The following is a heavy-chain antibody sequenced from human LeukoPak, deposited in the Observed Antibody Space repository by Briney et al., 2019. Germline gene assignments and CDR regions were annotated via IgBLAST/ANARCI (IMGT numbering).Heavy chain of an antibody. CDR2: IYTSGST. Sequence: SETLSLTCTVSGVSISSGSYYWSWIRQPAGKGLKWIGRIYTSGSTNYNPSLKSRVTISVDTSKNQFSLKLSSVSAADTAVYYCARDRYYYDSSGYLFDYWGQGTLVTVSS. CDR3: ARDRYYYDSSGYLFDY. D-gene: IGHD3-22*01. J-gene: IGHJ4*02. CDR1: GVSISSGSYY. V-gene: IGHV4-61*02.